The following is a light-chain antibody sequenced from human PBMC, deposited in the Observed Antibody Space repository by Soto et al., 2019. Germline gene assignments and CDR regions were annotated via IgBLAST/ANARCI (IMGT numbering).Light chain of an antibody. CDR1: QSVSSN. CDR3: QQYNNWWT. J-gene: IGKJ1*01. CDR2: GAS. V-gene: IGKV3-15*01. Sequence: EIVMTQSPATLSVSPGERATLSCRASQSVSSNLAWYQQKPGQAPRLLIYGASTRATGIPARFSGSGCGAGFSPTISSLQAEYSAVYYCQQYNNWWTFGQGTKVEIK.